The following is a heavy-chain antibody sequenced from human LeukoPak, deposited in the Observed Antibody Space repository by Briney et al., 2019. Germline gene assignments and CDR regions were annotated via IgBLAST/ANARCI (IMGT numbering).Heavy chain of an antibody. J-gene: IGHJ5*02. V-gene: IGHV4-59*01. CDR1: GGSFSSYY. CDR2: IYYSGST. CDR3: ARGMTYYDFWSGYHMYNWFDP. Sequence: SETLSLTCTISGGSFSSYYWSWIRQLPGKGLEWIGYIYYSGSTNYNPSLKSRVTISVDTSKNQFSLKLSSVTAADTAVYYCARGMTYYDFWSGYHMYNWFDPWGQGTLVTVSS. D-gene: IGHD3-3*01.